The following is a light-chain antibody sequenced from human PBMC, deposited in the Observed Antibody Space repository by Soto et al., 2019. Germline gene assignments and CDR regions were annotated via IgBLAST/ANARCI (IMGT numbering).Light chain of an antibody. CDR3: QQYTTFSGT. CDR2: KAS. CDR1: ESISSW. Sequence: DIPLTQSPSTLSVSLGDRVTITCRASESISSWLAWYQQKPGQAPKLLIYKASTLHTGVPSRFSGSGSGTDFTLTISSLQPDDFAIYYCQQYTTFSGTFGQGTKLEIK. J-gene: IGKJ2*01. V-gene: IGKV1-5*03.